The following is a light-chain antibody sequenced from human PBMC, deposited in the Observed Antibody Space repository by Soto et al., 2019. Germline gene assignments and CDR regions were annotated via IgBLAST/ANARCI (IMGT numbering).Light chain of an antibody. J-gene: IGKJ3*01. CDR2: AAS. Sequence: IRLTQSPSSLSASVGDRVTITCRASQDISSYLAWYQQKPGKAPKLLIYAASALQSGVPSRFSGSGSGTDFTLTISSLQPEDFATYYCQQLDTYPRTFGPGTKVDIK. V-gene: IGKV1-9*01. CDR3: QQLDTYPRT. CDR1: QDISSY.